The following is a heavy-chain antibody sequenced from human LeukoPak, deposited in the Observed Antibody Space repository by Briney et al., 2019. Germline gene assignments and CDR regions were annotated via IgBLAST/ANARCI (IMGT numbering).Heavy chain of an antibody. D-gene: IGHD1-26*01. Sequence: GGSLRLSCVASGFTFSSYTMNWVRQAPGKGLEWVSLISDSGANKHYAASVKGRFTISRDNSKNTLSLQMNSLRPEDTAVYYCAKDVRVGGGGMDVWGQGTPVTVSS. J-gene: IGHJ6*02. CDR1: GFTFSSYT. V-gene: IGHV3-23*01. CDR2: ISDSGANK. CDR3: AKDVRVGGGGMDV.